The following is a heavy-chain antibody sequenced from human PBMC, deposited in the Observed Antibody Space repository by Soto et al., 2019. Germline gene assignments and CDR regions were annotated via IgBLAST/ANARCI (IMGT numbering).Heavy chain of an antibody. V-gene: IGHV3-23*01. CDR3: GKGRSYYYYYGVDV. D-gene: IGHD1-26*01. J-gene: IGHJ6*02. CDR2: IIDSGGST. CDR1: GSTFSSCA. Sequence: GGSLRLPCAASGSTFSSCAMGWVRQAPGKGLEWVSDIIDSGGSTYYADAVKGRFTISRDNSKSTLYLQMNSLRAEDTAVYYCGKGRSYYYYYGVDVWGQGTTVTGSS.